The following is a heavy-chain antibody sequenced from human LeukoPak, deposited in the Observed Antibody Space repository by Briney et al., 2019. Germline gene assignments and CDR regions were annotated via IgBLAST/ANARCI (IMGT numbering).Heavy chain of an antibody. CDR3: TRGDGPHEPSAI. Sequence: PSQTLSLTRAVSGGSISSADYYCRWSRQPPGKGLGSIGHLYNSGSTYYNPSLKSRLTKSVDTSKTQFSLSLSSVTAADTAVYFCTRGDGPHEPSAIWGRGTMVTVSS. CDR2: LYNSGST. J-gene: IGHJ3*02. CDR1: GGSISSADYY. V-gene: IGHV4-30-4*01.